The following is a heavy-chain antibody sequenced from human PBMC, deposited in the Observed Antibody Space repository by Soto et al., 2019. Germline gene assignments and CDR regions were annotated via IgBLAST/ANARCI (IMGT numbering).Heavy chain of an antibody. CDR3: ARNKPGNYGMDV. D-gene: IGHD3-10*01. CDR2: IYSGDST. CDR1: GFTVSSNN. V-gene: IGHV3-53*02. Sequence: EVRLVDTGGGLIQPGGSLRLSCAASGFTVSSNNMNWVRQAPGKGLEWVSIIYSGDSTSYAGSVKGRFTISRDNSKNTVFLQMNSLRAEDTAVYYCARNKPGNYGMDVWGRGTTVTVSS. J-gene: IGHJ6*02.